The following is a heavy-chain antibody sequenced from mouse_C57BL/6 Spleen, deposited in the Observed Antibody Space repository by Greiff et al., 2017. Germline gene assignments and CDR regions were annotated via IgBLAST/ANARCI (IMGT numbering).Heavy chain of an antibody. V-gene: IGHV1-18*01. CDR1: GYTFTDYN. D-gene: IGHD2-2*01. CDR3: ARWLGSFDY. Sequence: EVKLVESGPELVKPGASVKIPCKASGYTFTDYNMDWVKQSHGKSLEWIGDINPNNGGTIYNQKFKGKATLTVDKSSSTAYMELRSLTSEDTAVYYCARWLGSFDYWGQGTTLTVSS. CDR2: INPNNGGT. J-gene: IGHJ2*01.